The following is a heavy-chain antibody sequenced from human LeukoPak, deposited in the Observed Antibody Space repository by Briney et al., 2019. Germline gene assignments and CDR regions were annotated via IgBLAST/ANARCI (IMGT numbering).Heavy chain of an antibody. D-gene: IGHD3-3*01. CDR1: GYTFTSYY. CDR3: ARTGGVATPFDY. CDR2: INPSGGST. Sequence: ASVKVSCKASGYTFTSYYMHWVRQAPGQGLEWMGIINPSGGSTSYAQKFQGRVTMTRVTSTSTVYMELSSLRSEDTAVYYCARTGGVATPFDYWGQGTLVTVSS. J-gene: IGHJ4*02. V-gene: IGHV1-46*01.